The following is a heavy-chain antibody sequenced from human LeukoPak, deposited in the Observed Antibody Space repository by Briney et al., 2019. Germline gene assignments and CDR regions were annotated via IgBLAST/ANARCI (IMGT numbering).Heavy chain of an antibody. J-gene: IGHJ3*02. CDR2: IYYSGST. CDR3: ARGGYSYGIPLRWGAFDI. Sequence: PSETLSLTCTVSGGSISSYYWSWIRQPPGKGLEWIGYIYYSGSTNYNPSLKSRVTISVDTSKNQFSLKLSSVTAADTAVYYCARGGYSYGIPLRWGAFDIWGQGTMVTVSS. V-gene: IGHV4-59*01. CDR1: GGSISSYY. D-gene: IGHD5-18*01.